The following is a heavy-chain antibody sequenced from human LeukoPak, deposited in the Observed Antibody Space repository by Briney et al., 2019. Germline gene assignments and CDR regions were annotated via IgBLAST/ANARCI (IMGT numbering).Heavy chain of an antibody. D-gene: IGHD2-15*01. V-gene: IGHV4-34*01. Sequence: SETLSLTCAVYGGSFSGYYWSWIRQPPGQGLEWIGEINHSGSTNYNPSLKSRVTISVDTSKNQFSLKLSSVTAADTAVYYCARHRRAGRNDYWGQGTLVTVSS. CDR2: INHSGST. CDR1: GGSFSGYY. J-gene: IGHJ4*02. CDR3: ARHRRAGRNDY.